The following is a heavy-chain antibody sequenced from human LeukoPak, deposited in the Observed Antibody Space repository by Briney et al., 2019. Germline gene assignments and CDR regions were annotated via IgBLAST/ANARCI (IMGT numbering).Heavy chain of an antibody. V-gene: IGHV3-23*01. D-gene: IGHD3-3*01. J-gene: IGHJ5*02. CDR3: AKDLRPLTIFGVVKSPLMFDP. CDR2: ISGSGGST. Sequence: PGGSLRLSCAASGFTFSSYAMSWVRQAPGKGLEWVSAISGSGGSTYYADSVKGRFTISRDNSKNTLYLQMNSLRAKDTAVYYCAKDLRPLTIFGVVKSPLMFDPWGQGTLVTVSS. CDR1: GFTFSSYA.